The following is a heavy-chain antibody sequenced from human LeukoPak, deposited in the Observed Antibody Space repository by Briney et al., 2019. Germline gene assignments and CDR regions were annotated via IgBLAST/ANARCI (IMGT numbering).Heavy chain of an antibody. D-gene: IGHD4-23*01. J-gene: IGHJ4*02. CDR2: IASDGNNR. V-gene: IGHV3-74*01. CDR3: ARGRPHGNDY. CDR1: GGSFSGYY. Sequence: ETLSLTCAVYGGSFSGYYWNWVRQVPGKGLVWVSRIASDGNNRDYADSVKGRFTISRDNAKNTLYLQMNSLRVEDTAVYYCARGRPHGNDYWGREPWSPSPQ.